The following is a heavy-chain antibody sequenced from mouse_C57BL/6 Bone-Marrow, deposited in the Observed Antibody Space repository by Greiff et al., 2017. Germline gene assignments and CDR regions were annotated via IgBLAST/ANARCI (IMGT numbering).Heavy chain of an antibody. CDR2: IDPENGDT. CDR3: SYCYGSSFRWYFDV. V-gene: IGHV14-4*01. D-gene: IGHD1-1*01. Sequence: EVQGVESGAELVRPGASVKLSCTASGFTITDDYMHWVKQRPEQGLEWIGWIDPENGDTEYASKFQGKATLTADTSSNTAYLPLSSLTSEDTAVDYCSYCYGSSFRWYFDVWGTGTTVTVSS. J-gene: IGHJ1*03. CDR1: GFTITDDY.